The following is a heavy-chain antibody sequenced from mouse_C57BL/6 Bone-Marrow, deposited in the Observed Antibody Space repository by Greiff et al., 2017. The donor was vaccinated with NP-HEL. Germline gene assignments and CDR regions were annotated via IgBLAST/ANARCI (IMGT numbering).Heavy chain of an antibody. J-gene: IGHJ4*01. Sequence: VKLVESGAELVKPGASVKISCKASGYAFSSYWMHWVKQRPGKGLEWIGQIYPGDGDTNYNGKFKGKATLTADKSSSTAYMQLSSLTSEDSAVYFCARGGLDYGYDYAMDYWGQGTSVTVSS. CDR3: ARGGLDYGYDYAMDY. V-gene: IGHV1-80*01. CDR1: GYAFSSYW. D-gene: IGHD2-2*01. CDR2: IYPGDGDT.